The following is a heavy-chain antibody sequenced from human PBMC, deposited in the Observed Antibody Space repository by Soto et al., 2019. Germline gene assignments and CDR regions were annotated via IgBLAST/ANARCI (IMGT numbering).Heavy chain of an antibody. J-gene: IGHJ4*02. CDR2: IYWNDDK. V-gene: IGHV2-5*01. D-gene: IGHD2-2*01. CDR1: GFSLSTSGVG. Sequence: SGPTLVKPTQTLTLTCTFSGFSLSTSGVGVGWIRQPPGKALEWLALIYWNDDKRYSPSLKSRLTITKDTSKNQVVLTMTNMDPVDTATYYCAHSMTCSSTSCQYYFDYWGQGTLVTVSS. CDR3: AHSMTCSSTSCQYYFDY.